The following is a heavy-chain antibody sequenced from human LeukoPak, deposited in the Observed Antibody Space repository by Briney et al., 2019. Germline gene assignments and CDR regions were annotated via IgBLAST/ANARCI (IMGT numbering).Heavy chain of an antibody. J-gene: IGHJ6*03. CDR3: ARGPYSSGWYVGRYYYYYMDV. D-gene: IGHD6-19*01. CDR1: GATFSSYA. V-gene: IGHV1-69*05. Sequence: SVKVSCEASGATFSSYAISWGRQAPGQGLEWMGGIIPIFGTANYAQKFQGRVTITTDESTSTAYMELSSLRSEDTALFYCARGPYSSGWYVGRYYYYYMDVWGKGTTVTVSS. CDR2: IIPIFGTA.